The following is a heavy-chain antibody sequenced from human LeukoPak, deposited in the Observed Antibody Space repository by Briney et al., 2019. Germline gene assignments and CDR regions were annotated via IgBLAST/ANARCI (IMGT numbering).Heavy chain of an antibody. V-gene: IGHV3-23*01. J-gene: IGHJ4*02. D-gene: IGHD3-3*01. CDR2: ISGSGGST. CDR3: AKDLDFWSGYSY. Sequence: PGGSLRLSCAASGFTFSSYGMSWVRQAPGKGLEWVSAISGSGGSTYYADSVKGRFTISRDNSKNTLYLHMNSLRPEDTAVYYCAKDLDFWSGYSYWGQGTLVTVSS. CDR1: GFTFSSYG.